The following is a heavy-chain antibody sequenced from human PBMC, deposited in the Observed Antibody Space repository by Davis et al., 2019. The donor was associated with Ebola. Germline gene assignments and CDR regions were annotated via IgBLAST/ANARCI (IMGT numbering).Heavy chain of an antibody. CDR3: ARFHAIGWFDY. V-gene: IGHV1-69*04. CDR1: GGTFSSYA. CDR2: IIPILGIA. Sequence: SVKVSCKASGGTFSSYAISWVRQAPGQGLEWMGRIIPILGIANYAQKFQGRATMTTDTSTSTAYMELRSLRSDDTAVYYCARFHAIGWFDYWGQGTLVTVSS. J-gene: IGHJ4*02. D-gene: IGHD6-19*01.